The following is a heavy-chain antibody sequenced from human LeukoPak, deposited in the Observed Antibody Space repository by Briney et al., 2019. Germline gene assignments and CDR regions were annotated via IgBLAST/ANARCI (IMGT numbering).Heavy chain of an antibody. CDR3: ARYRVITNDYFDS. D-gene: IGHD3-16*01. Sequence: GGSLRLSCAASGFTFGDYYMSWIRQPPGRGLGWVSYIRNSGNTIKEADSVKGRFTISRANAQNSLFLQMKSLRAEDTAVYYCARYRVITNDYFDSWGQGTLVTVSS. V-gene: IGHV3-11*01. CDR1: GFTFGDYY. J-gene: IGHJ4*02. CDR2: IRNSGNTI.